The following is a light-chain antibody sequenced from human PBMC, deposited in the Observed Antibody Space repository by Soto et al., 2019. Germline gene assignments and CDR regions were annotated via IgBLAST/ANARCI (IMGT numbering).Light chain of an antibody. Sequence: QAVVTQEPSLTVSPGGTGTLTCASSTGAVTSGYYPNWFQQKPGQAPRALIYSTRNNHSWTPARFSGDLLGGKAALTLSGVQPEDEAEYYCLLYYGGDQPYVVFGGGTQLTV. V-gene: IGLV7-43*01. CDR1: TGAVTSGYY. CDR2: STR. J-gene: IGLJ2*01. CDR3: LLYYGGDQPYVV.